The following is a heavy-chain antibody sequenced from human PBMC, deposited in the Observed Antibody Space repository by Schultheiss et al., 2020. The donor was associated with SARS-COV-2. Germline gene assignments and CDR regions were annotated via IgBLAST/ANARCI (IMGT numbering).Heavy chain of an antibody. J-gene: IGHJ2*01. CDR1: GFTFSDYY. Sequence: GESLKISCAASGFTFSDYYMSWIRQAPGKGLEWVSYISSSSSYTNYADSVKGRFTISRDNAKNSLYLQMNSLRAEDTVVYYCARAPHQWLVRWYFDLWGRGTLVTVSS. CDR3: ARAPHQWLVRWYFDL. V-gene: IGHV3-11*06. D-gene: IGHD6-19*01. CDR2: ISSSSSYT.